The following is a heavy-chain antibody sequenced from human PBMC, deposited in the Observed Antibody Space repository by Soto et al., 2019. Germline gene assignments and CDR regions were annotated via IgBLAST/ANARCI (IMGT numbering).Heavy chain of an antibody. Sequence: SETLSLTCTVSGGSISSGGYYWSWIRQHPGKGLEWIGYIYYSGSTYYNPSLKSRVTISVDTSKNQFSLKLGSVTAADTAVYYCARGYDFWSGYSAIGYFDYWGQGTLVTVSS. J-gene: IGHJ4*02. D-gene: IGHD3-3*01. CDR1: GGSISSGGYY. V-gene: IGHV4-31*03. CDR3: ARGYDFWSGYSAIGYFDY. CDR2: IYYSGST.